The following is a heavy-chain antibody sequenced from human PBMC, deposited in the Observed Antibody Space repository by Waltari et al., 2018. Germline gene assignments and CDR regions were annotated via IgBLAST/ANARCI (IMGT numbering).Heavy chain of an antibody. J-gene: IGHJ4*02. CDR1: GYSISSGYY. CDR3: ARSQDNYSSSPGAH. Sequence: QVQLQESGPGLVKPSETLSLTCAVSGYSISSGYYWGWIRQPPGKGLEWIGRIYHSGSTYYNPPRKSRGTISVDTSKNQFSLKLSSVTAADTAVYYCARSQDNYSSSPGAHWGQGTLVTVSS. D-gene: IGHD6-6*01. CDR2: IYHSGST. V-gene: IGHV4-38-2*01.